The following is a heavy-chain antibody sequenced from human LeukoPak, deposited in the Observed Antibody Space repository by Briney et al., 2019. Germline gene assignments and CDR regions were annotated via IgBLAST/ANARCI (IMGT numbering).Heavy chain of an antibody. V-gene: IGHV1-8*01. CDR1: GYTFASYE. Sequence: ASVKVSCKASGYTFASYEINWVRQVTGQGLEWMGWMDPNSGDTAYAQNFQGRVTMTRDTSISTAYMELSGLTSEDTAVYYCARPPGNCRGAAKRPGSCYYWYFDLWGRGTLVTVSS. CDR3: ARPPGNCRGAAKRPGSCYYWYFDL. J-gene: IGHJ2*01. CDR2: MDPNSGDT. D-gene: IGHD2-15*01.